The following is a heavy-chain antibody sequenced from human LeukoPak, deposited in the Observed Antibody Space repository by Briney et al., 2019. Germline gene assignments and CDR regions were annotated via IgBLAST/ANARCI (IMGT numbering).Heavy chain of an antibody. CDR1: GGSISSYY. CDR2: IYYSGST. D-gene: IGHD5-12*01. J-gene: IGHJ3*02. Sequence: PSETLSLTCTVSGGSISSYYWSWIRQPPGKGLEWIGYIYYSGSTNYNPSLKSRVTISVDTSKNQFSLKLSSVTAADTAVYYCARTLIVATITDAFDIWGQGTMVTVSS. CDR3: ARTLIVATITDAFDI. V-gene: IGHV4-59*08.